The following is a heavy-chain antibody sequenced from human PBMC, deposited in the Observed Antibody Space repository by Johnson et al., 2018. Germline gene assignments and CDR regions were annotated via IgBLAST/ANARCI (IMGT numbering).Heavy chain of an antibody. D-gene: IGHD1-26*01. Sequence: VQLVESGGGLVQPGGSLRLSCAVSGFSFSRYSMTWVRQAPGKGLEWVSYITSGSTTLYYADSVKGRFTISRDDAKNSLYLQMNSLRVEDTAVYYWAGSGGYSGLGYWGQGTLVTVAA. CDR2: ITSGSTTL. J-gene: IGHJ4*02. CDR3: AGSGGYSGLGY. CDR1: GFSFSRYS. V-gene: IGHV3-48*01.